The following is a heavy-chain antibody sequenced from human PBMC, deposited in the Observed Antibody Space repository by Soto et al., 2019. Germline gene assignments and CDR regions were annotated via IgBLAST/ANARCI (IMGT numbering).Heavy chain of an antibody. V-gene: IGHV3-23*01. CDR3: AKAVSESIRYFDY. CDR2: ITGTGITT. Sequence: EVQLLESGGGLVQPGGSLRRSCAVSGFTFSSYAMNWVRQAPGKGLEWVSTITGTGITTYYADSVKGRFTISRDNSKNTLYLQVNSLRVEDTAVYYCAKAVSESIRYFDYWGQGTLVTVSS. D-gene: IGHD1-26*01. CDR1: GFTFSSYA. J-gene: IGHJ4*02.